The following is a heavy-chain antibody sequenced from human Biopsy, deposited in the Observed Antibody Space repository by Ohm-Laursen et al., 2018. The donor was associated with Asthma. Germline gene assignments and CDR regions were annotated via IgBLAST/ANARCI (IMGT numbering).Heavy chain of an antibody. CDR1: GGYLTGHY. CDR3: ARDAPTGGYIDY. CDR2: IDQSGYT. J-gene: IGHJ4*02. Sequence: SDTLSLTCTVYGGYLTGHYWNWIRQPPGKGLEWIGEIDQSGYTNYNPSLKSRVTISADTSKNQFHLNLSSVTAEDTAVYYCARDAPTGGYIDYWGLGTLVTVSS. V-gene: IGHV4-34*01. D-gene: IGHD7-27*01.